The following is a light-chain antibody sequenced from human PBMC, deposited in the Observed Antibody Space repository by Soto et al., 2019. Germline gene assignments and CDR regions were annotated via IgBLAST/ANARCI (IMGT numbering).Light chain of an antibody. CDR3: SSYTSSSTDV. V-gene: IGLV2-14*01. Sequence: QSALTQPASVSGSPGQSITISCTGTSSDVGGYNYVSWYQQHPGKAPKLRIYEVSNRPSGVSNRFSGSKSGNTAALTISGLQAEVEDDYYCSSYTSSSTDVFGTGTKVTVL. CDR2: EVS. CDR1: SSDVGGYNY. J-gene: IGLJ1*01.